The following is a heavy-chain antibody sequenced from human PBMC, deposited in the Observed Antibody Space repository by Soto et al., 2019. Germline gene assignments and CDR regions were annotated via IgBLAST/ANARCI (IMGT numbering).Heavy chain of an antibody. Sequence: GGSLRLSCAASGFTFSSYAMSWVRQAPGKGLEWVSAISGSGGSTYYADSVKGRFTISRDNSKNTLYLQMNSLRAEDTAVYYCAKSFDILTGYDGFYFDYWGQGTLVTVSS. D-gene: IGHD3-9*01. CDR1: GFTFSSYA. CDR2: ISGSGGST. J-gene: IGHJ4*02. CDR3: AKSFDILTGYDGFYFDY. V-gene: IGHV3-23*01.